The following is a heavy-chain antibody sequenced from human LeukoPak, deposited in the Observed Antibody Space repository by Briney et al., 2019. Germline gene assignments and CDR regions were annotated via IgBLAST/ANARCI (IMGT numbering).Heavy chain of an antibody. J-gene: IGHJ4*02. CDR1: GFTFSSYA. CDR2: ISSNGGST. V-gene: IGHV3-64*01. Sequence: GGSLRLSCAASGFTFSSYAMHWVRQAPGKGLEYVSAISSNGGSTYYANSVKGRFTISRDNSKNTLYLQMGSLRREDTAVYYCARLADYDSSGYFDYWGQGTLVTVSS. D-gene: IGHD3-22*01. CDR3: ARLADYDSSGYFDY.